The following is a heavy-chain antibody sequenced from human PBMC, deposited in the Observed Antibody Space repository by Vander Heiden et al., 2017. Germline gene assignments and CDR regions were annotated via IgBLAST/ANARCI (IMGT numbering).Heavy chain of an antibody. CDR2: ISSSSSTI. D-gene: IGHD1-26*01. V-gene: IGHV3-48*02. Sequence: EVQLVESGGGLVQPGGSLRLSWAAAGFTFSSYSMNWVRQAPGKGLEWVSYISSSSSTIYYADSVKGRFTISRDNTKNSLYLQMNSLRDEDTAVYYCARDISGSTPYGDYWGQGTLVTVSS. CDR1: GFTFSSYS. J-gene: IGHJ4*02. CDR3: ARDISGSTPYGDY.